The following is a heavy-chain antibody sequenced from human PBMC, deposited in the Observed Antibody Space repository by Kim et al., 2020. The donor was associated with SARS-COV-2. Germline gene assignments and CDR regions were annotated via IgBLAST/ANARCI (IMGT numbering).Heavy chain of an antibody. V-gene: IGHV4-59*01. Sequence: SETLSLTCTVSGGSISSYYWSWIRQPPGKGLEWIGYIYYSGSTNYNPSLKSRVTISVDTSKNQFSLKLSSVTAADTAVYYCARGLGDTYYDFWSGYRAYYCVYWGQGTLVTVSS. D-gene: IGHD3-3*01. CDR1: GGSISSYY. CDR2: IYYSGST. J-gene: IGHJ4*02. CDR3: ARGLGDTYYDFWSGYRAYYCVY.